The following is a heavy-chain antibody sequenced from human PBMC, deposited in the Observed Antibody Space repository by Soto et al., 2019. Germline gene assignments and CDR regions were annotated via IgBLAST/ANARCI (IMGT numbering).Heavy chain of an antibody. V-gene: IGHV3-23*01. CDR2: ISGSGGST. CDR1: GFTFSSYA. Sequence: PVGSLRLSCAASGFTFSSYAMSWVRQAPGKGLEWVSAISGSGGSTYYADSAKGRFTISRDNSKNTLYLQMNSLRAEDTAVYYCASLERGSIADPSRGQGTLVTVSS. J-gene: IGHJ4*02. CDR3: ASLERGSIADPS. D-gene: IGHD6-13*01.